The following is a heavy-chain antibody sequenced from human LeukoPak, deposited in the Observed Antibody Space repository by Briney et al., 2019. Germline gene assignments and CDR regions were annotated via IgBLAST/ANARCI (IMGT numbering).Heavy chain of an antibody. Sequence: PGGSLRLSCAASGFTFSSYSMNWVRQAPGKGLEWVSSISSSSSYIYYADSVKGRFTISRDNAKNSLYLQMNSLRAEDTAVYYCARVPYYDFWSGYFAYNWSDPWGQGTLVTVSS. V-gene: IGHV3-21*01. CDR2: ISSSSSYI. D-gene: IGHD3-3*01. CDR1: GFTFSSYS. J-gene: IGHJ5*02. CDR3: ARVPYYDFWSGYFAYNWSDP.